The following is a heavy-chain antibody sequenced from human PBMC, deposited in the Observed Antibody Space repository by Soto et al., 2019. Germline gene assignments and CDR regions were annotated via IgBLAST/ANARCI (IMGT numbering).Heavy chain of an antibody. D-gene: IGHD3-10*01. Sequence: QVQLEQSGAEVKKPGSSVKVSCKASGGTLSDHGVAWLRQAPGQGLEWMGGTIPVFNTAKYAQKFQGRVTVTEDKLTNLAYMELSSLRSEDTAFYFCARGVYGSGNYYTGPSAFDLWGQGTMVIVYS. CDR2: TIPVFNTA. CDR3: ARGVYGSGNYYTGPSAFDL. CDR1: GGTLSDHG. V-gene: IGHV1-69*06. J-gene: IGHJ3*01.